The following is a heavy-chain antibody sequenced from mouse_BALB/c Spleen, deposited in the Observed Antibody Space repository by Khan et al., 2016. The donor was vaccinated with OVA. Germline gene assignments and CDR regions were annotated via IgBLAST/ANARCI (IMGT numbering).Heavy chain of an antibody. Sequence: EVQLQESGPGLVKPSQSLSLTCTVTGCSITSDFAWNWIRQFPGNKLEWMGYISSTGSTSYSPSLKSRFSITRDTSKNQFFLHLNSVTTEDTATYYCARSLYYSDSYAMDYWGQGTSVTVSS. V-gene: IGHV3-2*02. CDR3: ARSLYYSDSYAMDY. CDR2: ISSTGST. CDR1: GCSITSDFA. J-gene: IGHJ4*01. D-gene: IGHD2-13*01.